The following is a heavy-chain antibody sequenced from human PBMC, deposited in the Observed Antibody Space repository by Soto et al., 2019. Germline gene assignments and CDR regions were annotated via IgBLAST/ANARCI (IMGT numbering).Heavy chain of an antibody. V-gene: IGHV4-31*03. Sequence: SETLSLTCTVSGGSISSGGYYWSWIRQHPGKGLEWIGYIYYSGSTYYNPSLKSRVTISVDTSKNQFSLKLSSVTAADTAVYYCARDEKKSAKYSSSWYRAFDIWGQGTMVTVSS. CDR3: ARDEKKSAKYSSSWYRAFDI. J-gene: IGHJ3*02. D-gene: IGHD6-13*01. CDR2: IYYSGST. CDR1: GGSISSGGYY.